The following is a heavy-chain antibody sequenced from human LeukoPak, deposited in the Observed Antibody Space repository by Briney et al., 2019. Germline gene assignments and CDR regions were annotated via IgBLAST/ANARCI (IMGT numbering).Heavy chain of an antibody. D-gene: IGHD5-12*01. J-gene: IGHJ4*02. Sequence: GGSLRLYCAASGFTFNTYTMNWVRQAPGKGLEWVSCISSTSIYTYYASSVKGRFTISRDNAKNSLYLQMNSLRAEDTAVYYCARDAWLEDWGQGTLVTVSS. V-gene: IGHV3-21*01. CDR1: GFTFNTYT. CDR2: ISSTSIYT. CDR3: ARDAWLED.